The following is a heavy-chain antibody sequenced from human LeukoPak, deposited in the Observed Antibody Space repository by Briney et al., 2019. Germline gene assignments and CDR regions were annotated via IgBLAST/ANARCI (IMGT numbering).Heavy chain of an antibody. D-gene: IGHD1-14*01. V-gene: IGHV3-21*01. CDR1: GFTFSSYS. Sequence: GSLRLSCAASGFTFSSYSMNWVRQAPGKGLEWVSSISSSSSYIYYADSVKGRFTISRDNAKNSLYPQMNSLRAEDTAVYYCARDDPGTAFDYWGQGTLVTVSS. CDR2: ISSSSSYI. CDR3: ARDDPGTAFDY. J-gene: IGHJ4*02.